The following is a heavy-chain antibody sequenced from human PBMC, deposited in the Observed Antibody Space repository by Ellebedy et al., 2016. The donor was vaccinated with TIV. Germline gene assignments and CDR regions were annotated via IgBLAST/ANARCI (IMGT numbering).Heavy chain of an antibody. CDR1: GFTVRNNY. D-gene: IGHD3-10*01. Sequence: GGSLRLSXAPYGFTVRNNYMSWVRQAPGKGLEWVSVIYRGTGTDYADSVRGRFTISRDTSKNKLYLQMNSLRAEDTAVYYCTREGGSGAFASWGQGTLVTVSS. CDR2: IYRGTGT. V-gene: IGHV3-53*01. J-gene: IGHJ5*01. CDR3: TREGGSGAFAS.